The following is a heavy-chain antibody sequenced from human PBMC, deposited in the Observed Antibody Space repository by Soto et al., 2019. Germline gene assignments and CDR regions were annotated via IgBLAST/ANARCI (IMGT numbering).Heavy chain of an antibody. CDR3: ARQQVWAVGRRGNWFDP. CDR2: IYYSGST. J-gene: IGHJ5*02. CDR1: GGSISSSSYY. D-gene: IGHD1-26*01. V-gene: IGHV4-39*01. Sequence: QLPLQESGPGLVKPSETLSLTCTVSGGSISSSSYYWGWIRQPPGKGLEWIGSIYYSGSTYYNPSLKSRVPISEDTSKNQFSLNLSFATAAYRAVYYWARQQVWAVGRRGNWFDPWGQGTLVTVSS.